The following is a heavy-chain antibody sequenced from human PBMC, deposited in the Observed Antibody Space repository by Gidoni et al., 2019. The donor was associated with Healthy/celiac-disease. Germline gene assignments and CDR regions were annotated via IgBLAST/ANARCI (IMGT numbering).Heavy chain of an antibody. J-gene: IGHJ6*02. CDR1: SGPFSRYA. D-gene: IGHD3-22*01. Sequence: QVQLVQPGAELKKPGSSVKLSCQSSSGPFSRYAISWVRQAPGQGLGWMGGIIPIFGTANYAQKFQGRVTITADKSTSTAYMELSSLRSEDTAVYYCARDQLHYYDSSGYYFYYYYGMDVWGQGTTVTVSS. CDR2: IIPIFGTA. CDR3: ARDQLHYYDSSGYYFYYYYGMDV. V-gene: IGHV1-69*06.